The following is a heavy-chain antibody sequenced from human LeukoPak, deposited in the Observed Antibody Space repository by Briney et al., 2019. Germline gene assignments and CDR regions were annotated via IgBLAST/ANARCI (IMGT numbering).Heavy chain of an antibody. CDR3: ALYCSGGSRYSDGAS. CDR1: GYTFTSYG. V-gene: IGHV1-18*01. D-gene: IGHD2-15*01. Sequence: ASVKVSCKASGYTFTSYGISWVRQAPGQWLEWMGWISAYNGNTNYAQKLQGRVTMTTDTSTSTAYMELRSLRSDDTAVYYCALYCSGGSRYSDGASWGQGTLVTVSS. CDR2: ISAYNGNT. J-gene: IGHJ5*02.